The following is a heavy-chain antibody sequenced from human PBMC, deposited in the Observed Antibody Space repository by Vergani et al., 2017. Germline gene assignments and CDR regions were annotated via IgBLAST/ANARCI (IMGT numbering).Heavy chain of an antibody. D-gene: IGHD3/OR15-3a*01. CDR2: ISASGAPT. CDR3: ARAYWREDWFNY. Sequence: EVQLLESGGDLVQPGGSLRLSCTASGFIFSTYAMSWVRQAPGKGLEGVSGISASGAPTYYADSVKGRDTISRDNSKNTLYLKRNSLRLEDTAVYCCARAYWREDWFNYWGQRTLVTVSS. CDR1: GFIFSTYA. V-gene: IGHV3-23*01. J-gene: IGHJ4*01.